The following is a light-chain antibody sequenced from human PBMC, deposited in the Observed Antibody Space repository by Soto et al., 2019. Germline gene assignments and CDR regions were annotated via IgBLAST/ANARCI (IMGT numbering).Light chain of an antibody. CDR2: DAS. CDR1: QDISNY. V-gene: IGKV1-33*01. J-gene: IGKJ1*01. Sequence: DIQMTQSPPSLSASVGDRVTITCQASQDISNYLNWYQQKPGKAPKLLIYDASNLETGVPSRFSGSGSGTEFTLTISSLQPDDFATYYCQHYNSYSEAFGQGTKVDI. CDR3: QHYNSYSEA.